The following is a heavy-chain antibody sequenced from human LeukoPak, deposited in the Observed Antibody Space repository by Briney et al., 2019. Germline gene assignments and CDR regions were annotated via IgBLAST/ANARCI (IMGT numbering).Heavy chain of an antibody. Sequence: GASVKVSCKASGYTFTSYDINWVRQATGQGLEWMGWMNPNSGNTGYAQKFQGRVTITRNTSISTAYMELSSLRSDDTAVYYCARSEMATIDFDYWGQGTLVTVSS. CDR1: GYTFTSYD. J-gene: IGHJ4*02. CDR3: ARSEMATIDFDY. CDR2: MNPNSGNT. D-gene: IGHD5-24*01. V-gene: IGHV1-8*03.